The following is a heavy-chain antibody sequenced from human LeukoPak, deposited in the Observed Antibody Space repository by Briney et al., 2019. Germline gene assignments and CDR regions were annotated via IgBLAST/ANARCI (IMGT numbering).Heavy chain of an antibody. D-gene: IGHD6-19*01. V-gene: IGHV3-48*03. Sequence: PGGSLRLSCAASGFTFSSYEMNWVRQAPGKGLEWVSYISSSGNNIYDADSVKGRFTISRDNAKNSLYLQMNSLRAEDTAVYYCARAFIGSGWYYFDYWGRGTLVSVSS. CDR3: ARAFIGSGWYYFDY. CDR1: GFTFSSYE. J-gene: IGHJ4*02. CDR2: ISSSGNNI.